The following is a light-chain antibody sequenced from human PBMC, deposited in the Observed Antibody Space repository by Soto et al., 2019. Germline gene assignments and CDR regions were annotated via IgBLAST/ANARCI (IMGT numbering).Light chain of an antibody. CDR2: DVT. J-gene: IGLJ1*01. CDR1: SSDVGGYNY. V-gene: IGLV2-11*01. CDR3: CSYAGTYIVV. Sequence: QSVLTQPRSVSWSPGQSVTISCTGTSSDVGGYNYVSWYQQHPGKAPKLMIYDVTKRPSGVPDRFSGSKSDNTASLTISGLQAEDEADYYCCSYAGTYIVVFGTGTKVTVL.